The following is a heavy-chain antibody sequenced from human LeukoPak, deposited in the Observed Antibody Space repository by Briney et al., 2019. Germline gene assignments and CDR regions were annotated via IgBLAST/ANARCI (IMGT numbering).Heavy chain of an antibody. CDR2: IYNGGST. V-gene: IGHV3-66*04. Sequence: GGSLRLSCAASGFTVSSNYMNWVRQAPGKGLEWVSVIYNGGSTYYADSVKGRFTISRDNSKNTLYLQMNSLRAEDTAVYYCARLDDSSGYYYEGFDYWGQGTLVTVSS. CDR1: GFTVSSNY. CDR3: ARLDDSSGYYYEGFDY. D-gene: IGHD3-22*01. J-gene: IGHJ4*02.